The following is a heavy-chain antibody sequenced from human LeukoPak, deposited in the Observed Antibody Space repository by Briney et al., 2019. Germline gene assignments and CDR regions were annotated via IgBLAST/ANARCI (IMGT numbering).Heavy chain of an antibody. Sequence: ASVKVSCKASGYTFTGYYMHWVRQAPGQGLEWMGWINPNSGGTNYAQKFQGRVTMTRDTSISTAYMELSRLRSDDTAVYYCARVGVVRGCSGGSCYNFDYWGQGTLVTVSS. D-gene: IGHD2-15*01. CDR1: GYTFTGYY. CDR3: ARVGVVRGCSGGSCYNFDY. J-gene: IGHJ4*02. CDR2: INPNSGGT. V-gene: IGHV1-2*02.